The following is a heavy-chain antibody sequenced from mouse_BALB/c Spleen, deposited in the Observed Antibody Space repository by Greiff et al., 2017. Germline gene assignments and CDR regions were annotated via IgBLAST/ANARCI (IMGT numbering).Heavy chain of an antibody. CDR1: GFTFSDYY. D-gene: IGHD3-2*01. V-gene: IGHV5-4*02. J-gene: IGHJ2*01. Sequence: EVKVVESGGGLVKPGGSLKLSCAASGFTFSDYYMYWVRQTPEKRLEWVATISDGGSYTYYPDSVKGRFTISRDNAKNNLYLQMSSLKSEDTAMYYCARGGTARATSGYFDYWGQGTTLTVSS. CDR3: ARGGTARATSGYFDY. CDR2: ISDGGSYT.